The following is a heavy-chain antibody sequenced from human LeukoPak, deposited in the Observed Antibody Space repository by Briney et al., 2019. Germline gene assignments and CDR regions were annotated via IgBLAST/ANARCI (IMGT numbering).Heavy chain of an antibody. CDR2: IHYSGST. CDR1: GGSISSSSYY. V-gene: IGHV4-39*07. Sequence: SETLSLTCTVSGGSISSSSYYWGWIRQPPGKGLEWIGSIHYSGSTNYNPSLKSRVTISVDTSKNQFSLKLSSVTAADTAVYYCARGYCCGGSCYSYYYYNYMDVWDKGTTVTVSS. J-gene: IGHJ6*03. D-gene: IGHD2-15*01. CDR3: ARGYCCGGSCYSYYYYNYMDV.